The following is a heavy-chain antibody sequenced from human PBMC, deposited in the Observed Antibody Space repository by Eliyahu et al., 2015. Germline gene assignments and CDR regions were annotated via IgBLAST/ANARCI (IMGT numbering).Heavy chain of an antibody. J-gene: IGHJ4*02. D-gene: IGHD6-13*01. CDR2: INAGNGNT. V-gene: IGHV1-3*01. CDR3: ARDIVGQQLVWGDY. Sequence: QVQLVQSGAEVKKPGASVKVSCKASGYTFTSYAMHWVRQAPGQRLEWMGWINAGNGNTKYLPKFQGRVTITRDTSASTAYMELSSLRSEDTAVYYCARDIVGQQLVWGDYWGQGTLVTVSS. CDR1: GYTFTSYA.